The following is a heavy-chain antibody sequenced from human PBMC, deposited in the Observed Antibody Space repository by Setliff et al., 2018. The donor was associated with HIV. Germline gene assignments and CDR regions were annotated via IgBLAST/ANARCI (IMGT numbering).Heavy chain of an antibody. CDR3: ARGIAALTASFDY. CDR2: IFPGDSKM. CDR1: GYGFSSYW. D-gene: IGHD2-21*02. V-gene: IGHV5-51*01. J-gene: IGHJ4*02. Sequence: GESLKISCKGSGYGFSSYWIGWVRQMPGKGLEWMGIIFPGDSKMHYSPSFQGRVTLSADKSISTAHLQWSSLQTSDSGMYYCARGIAALTASFDYWGQGSLVTVSS.